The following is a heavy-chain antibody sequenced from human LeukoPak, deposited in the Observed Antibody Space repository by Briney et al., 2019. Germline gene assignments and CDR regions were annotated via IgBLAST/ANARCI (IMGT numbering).Heavy chain of an antibody. CDR3: IRGNFGPAQWFDP. CDR2: ISWNSGST. J-gene: IGHJ5*02. V-gene: IGHV3-9*01. CDR1: GFTFDDYA. D-gene: IGHD3/OR15-3a*01. Sequence: GGSLRLSCAASGFTFDDYAMHWVRQVPGKGLEWVSGISWNSGSTGYAGSVKGRFTMSRDNTKNSLYLQMNSLTPDDTALYYCIRGNFGPAQWFDPWGQGTLVTVSS.